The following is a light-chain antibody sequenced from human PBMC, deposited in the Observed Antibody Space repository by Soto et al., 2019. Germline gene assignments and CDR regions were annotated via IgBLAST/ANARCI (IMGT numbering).Light chain of an antibody. J-gene: IGKJ1*01. CDR1: QGIRND. V-gene: IGKV1-17*01. Sequence: QRTQSPSSLSASVGDRVTIACRASQGIRNDLAWFQQKQGKAPKRLIYAASNLQSGVPSRFSGSISGTEFNLTISSLQPEDFATYFCLQHNNYPPTFGQGTKVDI. CDR2: AAS. CDR3: LQHNNYPPT.